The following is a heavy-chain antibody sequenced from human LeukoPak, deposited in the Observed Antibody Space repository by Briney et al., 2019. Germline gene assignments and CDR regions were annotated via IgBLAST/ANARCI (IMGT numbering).Heavy chain of an antibody. CDR1: GYTFTGYY. V-gene: IGHV1-2*02. J-gene: IGHJ3*02. CDR3: ARDLAFGEMVTNRGAFDI. Sequence: ASVKVSCKASGYTFTGYYIHWVRQAPGQGLEWMGWINPYSGGTNYAQKFQDRVTMTRDTSISTVYMELTRLRSDDTAVYYCARDLAFGEMVTNRGAFDIWGQGTMVTVSS. CDR2: INPYSGGT. D-gene: IGHD5-24*01.